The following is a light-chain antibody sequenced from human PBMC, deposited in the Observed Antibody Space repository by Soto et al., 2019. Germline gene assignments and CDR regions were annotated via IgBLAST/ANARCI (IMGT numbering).Light chain of an antibody. J-gene: IGLJ2*01. Sequence: QSVLTQPASVSGSPGQSITISCTGTSSDVGSYNLVSWYQQHPGKAPKLMIYEGSKRHSGVSNRFSGSKSGNTASLTISGLQAEDEADYYCCSYAVSRGLVFGGGTKLTFL. CDR3: CSYAVSRGLV. CDR2: EGS. CDR1: SSDVGSYNL. V-gene: IGLV2-23*01.